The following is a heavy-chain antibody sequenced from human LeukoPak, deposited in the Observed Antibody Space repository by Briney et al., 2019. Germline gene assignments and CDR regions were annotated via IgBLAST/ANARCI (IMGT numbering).Heavy chain of an antibody. V-gene: IGHV1-2*02. CDR3: AKDFTSGTRYFYYYMDV. CDR1: GYTFTGYY. Sequence: ASVKVSCKASGYTFTGYYVHWVRQPPGQGLEWMGWINPNSGGTNYAQKFQGRVTMTRDTSISTAYMELSRLRSDDTAEYYCAKDFTSGTRYFYYYMDVWGRGTTVTVSS. CDR2: INPNSGGT. J-gene: IGHJ6*03. D-gene: IGHD1-1*01.